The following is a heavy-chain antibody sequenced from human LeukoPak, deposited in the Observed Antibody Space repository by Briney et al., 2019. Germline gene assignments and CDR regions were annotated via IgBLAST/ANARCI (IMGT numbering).Heavy chain of an antibody. Sequence: GESLKISGKGSGYSFTSYWIGWVRQMPGKGLEWMGIIYPGDSDTRYSPSFQGQVTISAEKSISTAYLQWSSLKASDTAMYYCARQDRGGFGELLPFDYWGQGTLVTVSS. CDR1: GYSFTSYW. CDR3: ARQDRGGFGELLPFDY. D-gene: IGHD3-10*01. CDR2: IYPGDSDT. V-gene: IGHV5-51*01. J-gene: IGHJ4*02.